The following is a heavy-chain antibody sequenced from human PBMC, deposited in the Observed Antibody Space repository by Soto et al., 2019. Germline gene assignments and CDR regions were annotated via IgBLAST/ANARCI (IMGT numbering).Heavy chain of an antibody. V-gene: IGHV1-3*01. CDR3: ARAISGYVT. CDR2: INAGNGDT. Sequence: QVQLVQSGAEMKKPGASVKLSCKTSGINYNTYAIHWVRQAPGQGLEWMGWINAGNGDTRYSQNFQGRVTLTRDTSASTVYMDLDSLKSEATGVYYCARAISGYVTWGHGTLVTVSS. J-gene: IGHJ4*01. CDR1: GINYNTYA. D-gene: IGHD5-12*01.